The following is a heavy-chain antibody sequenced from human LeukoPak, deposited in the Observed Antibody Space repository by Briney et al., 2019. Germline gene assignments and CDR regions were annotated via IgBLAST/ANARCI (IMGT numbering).Heavy chain of an antibody. CDR2: IYYRVTS. CDR1: GDSISTYY. CDR3: ARAVGGDGSGSL. J-gene: IGHJ4*02. V-gene: IGHV4-59*01. Sequence: PSETLSLTCTVSGDSISTYYWSWIRQPPGKGLEWIGYIYYRVTSDYNPSLKSRVTMSVDMTTRQISLKLSSVTAADTAVYYCARAVGGDGSGSLWGPGTLVTVSS. D-gene: IGHD3-10*01.